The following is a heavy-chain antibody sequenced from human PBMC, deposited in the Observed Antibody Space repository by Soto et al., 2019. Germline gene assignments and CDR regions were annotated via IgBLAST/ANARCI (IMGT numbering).Heavy chain of an antibody. CDR2: VSYDGSNK. V-gene: IGHV3-30-3*01. CDR1: GFTFSNYA. CDR3: XXDXXXXXXXXTFDY. Sequence: QVQLVESGGGVVQPGRSLRLSCAASGFTFSNYAMHWVRQAPGKGLEWVAVVSYDGSNKYYADSVKGRFTISRDSSKNTLYLQMXSLXXXXTXXYHXXXDXXXXXXXXTFDYWGQGTLVTVSS. J-gene: IGHJ4*02.